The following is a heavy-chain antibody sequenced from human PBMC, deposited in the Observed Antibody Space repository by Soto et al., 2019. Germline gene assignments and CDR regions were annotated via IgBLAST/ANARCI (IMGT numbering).Heavy chain of an antibody. Sequence: GASVKVSCKASGYTFTSYDINWVRQATGQGLEWMGWMNPNSGNTGYAQKFQGRVTMTRNTSISTAYMELSSLRSEDTAVYYCARAHVYDFWSGYYYYMDVWGKGTTVTVSS. J-gene: IGHJ6*03. V-gene: IGHV1-8*01. CDR1: GYTFTSYD. CDR2: MNPNSGNT. D-gene: IGHD3-3*01. CDR3: ARAHVYDFWSGYYYYMDV.